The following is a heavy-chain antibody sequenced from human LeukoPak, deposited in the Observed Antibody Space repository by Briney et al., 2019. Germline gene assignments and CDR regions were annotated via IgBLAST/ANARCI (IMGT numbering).Heavy chain of an antibody. CDR2: ISSNGGST. CDR1: GFSFSNYD. V-gene: IGHV3-64D*09. CDR3: VKDIMGSTDYYYGLDV. Sequence: PGGSLRLSCSASGFSFSNYDMHWVRQAPGKGLEYVSAISSNGGSTYYADSVKGRLTISRDNSKNTLYLHMSSLRPEGTAVYFCVKDIMGSTDYYYGLDVWGQGTTVTVSS. J-gene: IGHJ6*02. D-gene: IGHD3-10*01.